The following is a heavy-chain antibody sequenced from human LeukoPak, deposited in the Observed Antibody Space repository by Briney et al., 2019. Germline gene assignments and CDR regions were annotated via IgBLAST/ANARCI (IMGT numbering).Heavy chain of an antibody. CDR1: GGSISSYY. CDR3: ARVDYYYYGMDV. Sequence: SETLSLTCTVSGGSISSYYWSWIRQPPGKGLEWIGYIYYSGSTNYNPSLKSRVTISVDTSKNQFSLKLSSVTAADTAVYYCARVDYYYYGMDVWGQGTTVTVSS. CDR2: IYYSGST. V-gene: IGHV4-59*01. J-gene: IGHJ6*02.